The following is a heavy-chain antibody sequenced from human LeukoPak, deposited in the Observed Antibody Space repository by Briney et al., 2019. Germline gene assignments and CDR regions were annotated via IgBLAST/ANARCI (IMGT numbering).Heavy chain of an antibody. D-gene: IGHD5-24*01. CDR3: ARGLQETLAWLKALSAFDI. V-gene: IGHV1-18*01. CDR2: ISAYNGNT. J-gene: IGHJ3*02. CDR1: GYTFSSYG. Sequence: ASVKVSCKGSGYTFSSYGISWVRQAPGQGLEWMGWISAYNGNTNYAQKLQGRVTMTTDTSTSTAYMELRSLRSDDTAVYYCARGLQETLAWLKALSAFDIWGQGTMVTVSS.